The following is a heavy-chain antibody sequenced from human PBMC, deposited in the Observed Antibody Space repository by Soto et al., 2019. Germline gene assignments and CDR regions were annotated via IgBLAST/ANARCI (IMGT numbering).Heavy chain of an antibody. J-gene: IGHJ4*01. D-gene: IGHD3-10*01. V-gene: IGHV4-59*01. CDR3: ASDLADGTGVWGY. Sequence: QVPLQESGPGLVKPSETLSLTCTVSGGSISSYYWSWIRQPPGKGLEWIGYIYYSGSTNYNPSLKSRLTLSVDTTENQCSLKLSSVTAADPAVYYCASDLADGTGVWGYWGHGTLGNLSS. CDR1: GGSISSYY. CDR2: IYYSGST.